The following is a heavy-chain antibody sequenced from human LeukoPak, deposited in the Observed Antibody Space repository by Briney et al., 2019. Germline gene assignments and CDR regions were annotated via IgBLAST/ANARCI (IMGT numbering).Heavy chain of an antibody. J-gene: IGHJ4*02. V-gene: IGHV1-46*01. Sequence: GASVKVSCKASGYLFTDYYMHWVRQAPGQGLEWMGVINPSRGNTNYAQMFRDRVTMTSDTPTTTVYMELSNLRSEDTAVFYCVRSDFSISWSLEFWGQGTLVTVSS. D-gene: IGHD6-13*01. CDR3: VRSDFSISWSLEF. CDR1: GYLFTDYY. CDR2: INPSRGNT.